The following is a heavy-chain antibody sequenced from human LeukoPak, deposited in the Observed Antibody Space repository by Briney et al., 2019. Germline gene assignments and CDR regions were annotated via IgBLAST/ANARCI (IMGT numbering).Heavy chain of an antibody. CDR2: IKSDGSST. CDR1: GFTFSGYW. Sequence: QPGGSLRLSCAASGFTFSGYWMHWVRQAPGKGLVWVSRIKSDGSSTTYADSVKGRFTISRDNAKNTLYLEMNSLRAEDTAVYYCARTLAAAHIDYWGQGTLVTVSS. D-gene: IGHD2-15*01. CDR3: ARTLAAAHIDY. J-gene: IGHJ4*02. V-gene: IGHV3-74*01.